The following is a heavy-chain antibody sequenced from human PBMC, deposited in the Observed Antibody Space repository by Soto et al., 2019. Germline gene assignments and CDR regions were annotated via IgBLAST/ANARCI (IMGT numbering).Heavy chain of an antibody. CDR3: ARDAKLRNYYYGMDV. Sequence: QVQLVESGGGVVQPGRSLRLSCAASGFTFSSYGMHWVRQAPGKGLEWVAVIWYDGSNKYYADCVKGRFTISRDNSKNTLYLQMNSLRAEDTAVYYCARDAKLRNYYYGMDVWGQGTTVTVSS. J-gene: IGHJ6*02. CDR2: IWYDGSNK. CDR1: GFTFSSYG. D-gene: IGHD5-12*01. V-gene: IGHV3-33*01.